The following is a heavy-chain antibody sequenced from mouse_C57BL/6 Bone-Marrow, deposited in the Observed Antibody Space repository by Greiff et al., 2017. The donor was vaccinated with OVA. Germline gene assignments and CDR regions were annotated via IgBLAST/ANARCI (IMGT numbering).Heavy chain of an antibody. CDR2: ISSGGSYT. J-gene: IGHJ3*01. CDR1: GFTFSSYG. V-gene: IGHV5-6*01. Sequence: VQGVESGGDLVKPGGSLKLSCAASGFTFSSYGMSWVRQTPDKRLEWVATISSGGSYTYYPDSVKGRFTISRDNAKNTLYLQMSSLKSEDTAMYYCERLGPWFAYWGQGTLVTVSA. CDR3: ERLGPWFAY.